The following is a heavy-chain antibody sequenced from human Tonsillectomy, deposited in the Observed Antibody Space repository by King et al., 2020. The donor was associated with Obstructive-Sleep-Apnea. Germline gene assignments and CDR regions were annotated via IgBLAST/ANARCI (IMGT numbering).Heavy chain of an antibody. J-gene: IGHJ1*01. V-gene: IGHV3-21*01. CDR1: GFTFSTYS. D-gene: IGHD2-21*02. CDR3: ASEAYCGGDCLSGYFQH. CDR2: ISSSSRYI. Sequence: VQLVESGGGLVKPGGSLRLSCAASGFTFSTYSRNWVRQAPGKGLEWVSSISSSSRYIYYADSMKGRFTISRDNAKNSLYLQVNSLRAEDTAVYYCASEAYCGGDCLSGYFQHWGQGTLVTVSS.